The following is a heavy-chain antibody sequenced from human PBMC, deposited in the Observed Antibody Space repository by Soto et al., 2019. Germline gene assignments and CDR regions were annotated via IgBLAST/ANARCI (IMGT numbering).Heavy chain of an antibody. CDR2: IYTSGST. Sequence: SETLSLTCTFSGGSISSYYWSWIRQPAGKGLEWIGRIYTSGSTNYNPSLKSRVTMSVDTSKNQFSLKLSSVTAADTAVYYCARDISIAVAGTDWYFDLWGRGTLVTVSS. J-gene: IGHJ2*01. CDR1: GGSISSYY. CDR3: ARDISIAVAGTDWYFDL. D-gene: IGHD6-19*01. V-gene: IGHV4-4*07.